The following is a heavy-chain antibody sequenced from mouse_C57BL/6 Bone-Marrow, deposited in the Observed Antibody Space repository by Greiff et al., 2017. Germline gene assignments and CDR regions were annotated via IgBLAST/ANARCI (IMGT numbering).Heavy chain of an antibody. Sequence: VQLQQSGAELARPGASVKLSCKASGYTFTSYGISWVKQSTGQGLEWIGEIYPRSGNTYYNEKFKGKATLTADKSSSTAYMELRSLTSEDSAVYSCAIYSNYPLAYWGQGTLVTVSA. CDR2: IYPRSGNT. V-gene: IGHV1-81*01. CDR3: AIYSNYPLAY. D-gene: IGHD2-5*01. J-gene: IGHJ3*01. CDR1: GYTFTSYG.